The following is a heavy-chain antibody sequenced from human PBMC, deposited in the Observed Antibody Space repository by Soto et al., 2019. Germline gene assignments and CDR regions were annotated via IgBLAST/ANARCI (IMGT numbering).Heavy chain of an antibody. CDR3: VSARRIYYSVPHDEFVASDYEV. Sequence: QVQLIQSEAAVMKPGSSVRGSCTASGGIFGSHGFSWVRQAPGQRLERVGGFIPIFRTLTYTEKFQARVRIAADDSVNKVYLDLSGLTSDDTAVYYCVSARRIYYSVPHDEFVASDYEVWGQGTMVTDS. J-gene: IGHJ3*01. CDR1: GGIFGSHG. CDR2: FIPIFRTL. D-gene: IGHD3-22*01. V-gene: IGHV1-69*01.